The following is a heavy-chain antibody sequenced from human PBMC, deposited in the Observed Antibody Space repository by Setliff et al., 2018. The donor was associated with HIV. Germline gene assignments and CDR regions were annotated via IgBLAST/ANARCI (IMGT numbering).Heavy chain of an antibody. J-gene: IGHJ4*02. CDR2: VSDGGT. D-gene: IGHD1-7*01. Sequence: PSETLSLTCTVLGASVSMPGWWGWVRPSPGKRLAWIGEVSDGGTKYSPSLQGRATTSVDRSKNQFSLELRSVTAADTAVYYCVKEGRTSTVFDYWGQGVMVTVSS. CDR3: VKEGRTSTVFDY. V-gene: IGHV4-4*02. CDR1: GASVSMPGW.